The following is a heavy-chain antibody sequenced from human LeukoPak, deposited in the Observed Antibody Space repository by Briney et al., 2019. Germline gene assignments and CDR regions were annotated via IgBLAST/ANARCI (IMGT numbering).Heavy chain of an antibody. J-gene: IGHJ4*02. Sequence: GGSLRLSCAASGFTFDDYAMHWVRQAPGKGLEWVSGISWNSGNIGYADSVKGRFTISRDNAKNSLYLQMNSLRAEDTALYCCAIDKERYTYCRFDYWGQGTLVTDSS. V-gene: IGHV3-9*01. D-gene: IGHD5-18*01. CDR1: GFTFDDYA. CDR2: ISWNSGNI. CDR3: AIDKERYTYCRFDY.